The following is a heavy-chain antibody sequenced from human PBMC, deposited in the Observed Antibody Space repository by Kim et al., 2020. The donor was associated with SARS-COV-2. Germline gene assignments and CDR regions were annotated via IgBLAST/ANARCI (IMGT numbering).Heavy chain of an antibody. V-gene: IGHV3-30*03. Sequence: GGSLRLSCAASGFTFSSYGMHWVRQAPGKGLEWVAVISYDGSNKYYADSVKGRFTISRDNSKNTLYLQMNSLRAEDTAVYYCAREKGDYSWGGYPYPMGPFDYWAQGTRVRVSS. CDR3: AREKGDYSWGGYPYPMGPFDY. J-gene: IGHJ4*02. CDR2: ISYDGSNK. D-gene: IGHD3-16*02. CDR1: GFTFSSYG.